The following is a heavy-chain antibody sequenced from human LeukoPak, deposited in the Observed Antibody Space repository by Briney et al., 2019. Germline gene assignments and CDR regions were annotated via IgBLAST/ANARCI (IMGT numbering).Heavy chain of an antibody. CDR1: GFTFSNAW. V-gene: IGHV3-30-3*01. D-gene: IGHD4-23*01. CDR2: ISYDGSNK. CDR3: ARGLSTVVPNFDY. Sequence: PGGSLRLSCAASGFTFSNAWMNWVRQAPGKGLEWVAVISYDGSNKYYADSVKGRFTISRDNSKNTLYLQMNSLRAEDTAVYYCARGLSTVVPNFDYWGQGTLVTVSS. J-gene: IGHJ4*02.